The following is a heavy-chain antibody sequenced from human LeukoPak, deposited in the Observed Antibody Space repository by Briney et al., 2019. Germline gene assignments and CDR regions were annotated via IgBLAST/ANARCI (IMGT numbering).Heavy chain of an antibody. CDR2: IYTSGNT. V-gene: IGHV4-4*07. CDR1: GGSISIYY. Sequence: SETLSLTCTVSGGSISIYYWDWIRQPAGKGLEWIGRIYTSGNTNYNPSLKSRVTMSVDTSNNHLSLNLSSVTAADMAVYYCARDGGGTGRPFDYWGQGTLVTVSS. D-gene: IGHD1-26*01. J-gene: IGHJ4*02. CDR3: ARDGGGTGRPFDY.